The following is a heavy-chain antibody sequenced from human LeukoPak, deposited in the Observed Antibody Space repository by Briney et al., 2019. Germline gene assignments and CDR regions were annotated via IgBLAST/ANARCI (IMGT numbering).Heavy chain of an antibody. V-gene: IGHV4-59*01. CDR1: GGSISSYY. CDR2: IYYSGST. D-gene: IGHD6-19*01. Sequence: PSETLSLTCTVSGGSISSYYWSWIRQPPGKGLEWIGYIYYSGSTNYNPSLKSRVTISVGTSKNQFSLKLSSVTAADTAVYYCARGEGIAVAGTLSWGQGTLVTVSS. J-gene: IGHJ5*02. CDR3: ARGEGIAVAGTLS.